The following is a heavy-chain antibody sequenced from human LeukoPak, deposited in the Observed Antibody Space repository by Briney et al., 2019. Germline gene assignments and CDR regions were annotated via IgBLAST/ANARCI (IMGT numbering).Heavy chain of an antibody. Sequence: PSETLSLTXAVSGYSISSGYYWGWMRQPPGKGLEWIGSIYHSGSTYYNPSLKSRVTISVDTSKNQFSLKLSSVTAADTAVYYCARRALNFSYFDYWGQGTLVTVSS. V-gene: IGHV4-38-2*01. CDR1: GYSISSGYY. CDR3: ARRALNFSYFDY. CDR2: IYHSGST. J-gene: IGHJ4*02.